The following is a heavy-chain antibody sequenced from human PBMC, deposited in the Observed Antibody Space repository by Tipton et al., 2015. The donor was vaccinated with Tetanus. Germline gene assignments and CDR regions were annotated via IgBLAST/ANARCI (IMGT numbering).Heavy chain of an antibody. CDR2: VYYSGST. CDR1: GGSINNYY. D-gene: IGHD3-9*01. CDR3: ARSGYYSRAYYHYRMDV. J-gene: IGHJ6*02. Sequence: TLSPTCTVSGGSINNYYWSWIRQPPGKGLEWIGYVYYSGSTNYNPSLKSRVTISVDTSKNQFSLNLSSVTAADTAVYYCARSGYYSRAYYHYRMDVWGQGTTVSVSS. V-gene: IGHV4-59*12.